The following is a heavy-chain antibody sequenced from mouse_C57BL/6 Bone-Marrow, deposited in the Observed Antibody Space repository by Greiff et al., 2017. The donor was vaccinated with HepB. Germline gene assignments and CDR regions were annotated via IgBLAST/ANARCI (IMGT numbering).Heavy chain of an antibody. CDR3: ARDPIYYDYSYAMDY. D-gene: IGHD2-4*01. J-gene: IGHJ4*01. V-gene: IGHV3-6*01. CDR2: ISYDGSN. CDR1: GYSITSGYY. Sequence: EVQLQQSGPGLVKPSQSLSLTCSVTGYSITSGYYWNWIRQFPGNKLEWMGYISYDGSNNYNPSLKNRISITRDTSKNQFFLKLNSVTTEDTATYYCARDPIYYDYSYAMDYWGQGTSVTVSS.